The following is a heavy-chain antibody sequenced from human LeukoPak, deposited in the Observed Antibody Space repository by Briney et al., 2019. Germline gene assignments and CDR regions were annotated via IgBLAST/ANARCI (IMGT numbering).Heavy chain of an antibody. CDR2: IYYSGST. D-gene: IGHD2-2*02. Sequence: SETLSLTCTVSGGSISSSSSYWGWIRQPPGKGLEWIGSIYYSGSTYYNPSLKSRVTISVDTSKNQFSLKLSSVTAADTAVYYCASDIVVVPAAIGVFDYWGQGTLVTVSS. J-gene: IGHJ4*02. CDR1: GGSISSSSSY. CDR3: ASDIVVVPAAIGVFDY. V-gene: IGHV4-39*01.